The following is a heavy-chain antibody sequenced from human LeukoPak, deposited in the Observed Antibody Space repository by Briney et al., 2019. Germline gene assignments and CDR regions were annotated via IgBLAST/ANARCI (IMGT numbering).Heavy chain of an antibody. CDR2: INPSGGST. Sequence: ASVKVSCKASGYTFTSYYMHWVRQAPGQGLEWMGIINPSGGSTSYAQKFQGRVTMTRDTSTTTVYMELSRSRSEDTAVYYCARNLGLGELFYFDYWGQGTLVTVSS. J-gene: IGHJ4*02. CDR3: ARNLGLGELFYFDY. CDR1: GYTFTSYY. V-gene: IGHV1-46*01. D-gene: IGHD3-10*01.